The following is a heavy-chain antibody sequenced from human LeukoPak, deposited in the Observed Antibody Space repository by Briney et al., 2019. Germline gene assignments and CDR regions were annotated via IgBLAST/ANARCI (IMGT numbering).Heavy chain of an antibody. V-gene: IGHV1-18*01. CDR2: ITAYNGDT. CDR1: GYTFNNYG. J-gene: IGHJ5*02. Sequence: GASVKVSCKASGYTFNNYGISWVRHAPGQGLEWLGWITAYNGDTSYPQNLQDRVTMTTDTSTSTAYMELRSLRSDDTAVYYCARDCSSHSCYFYPWGQGTLVTVSS. D-gene: IGHD2-2*01. CDR3: ARDCSSHSCYFYP.